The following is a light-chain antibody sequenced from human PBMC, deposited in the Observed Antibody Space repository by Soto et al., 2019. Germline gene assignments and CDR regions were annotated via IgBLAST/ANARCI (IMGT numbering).Light chain of an antibody. J-gene: IGKJ1*01. Sequence: TQSPTTLSMSPGERATLSCGASQSVSRRYLAWFQQKPGQAPRLLIYGASSRATGIQDRFTGSGSGTEFTLTIRSLQPDDFATYYSKQYNNYLWTFGHGTKVDIK. CDR1: QSVSRRY. CDR2: GAS. V-gene: IGKV3-20*01. CDR3: KQYNNYLWT.